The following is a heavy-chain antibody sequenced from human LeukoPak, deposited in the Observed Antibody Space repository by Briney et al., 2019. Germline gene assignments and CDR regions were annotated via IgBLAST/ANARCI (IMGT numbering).Heavy chain of an antibody. CDR1: GGSISSGSYY. CDR3: ARATYYYGSGSLYYFDY. V-gene: IGHV4-61*02. J-gene: IGHJ4*02. CDR2: IYTSGST. D-gene: IGHD3-10*01. Sequence: SETLSLTCTVSGGSISSGSYYWSWIRQPAGKGLEWIGRIYTSGSTNYNPSLKSRVTISVDTSKNQFSLKLSSVTAADTAVYYCARATYYYGSGSLYYFDYWGQGTLVTVSS.